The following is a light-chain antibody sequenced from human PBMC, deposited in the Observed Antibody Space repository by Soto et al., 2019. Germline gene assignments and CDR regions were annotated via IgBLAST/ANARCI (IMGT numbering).Light chain of an antibody. CDR2: LGS. Sequence: DIVMTQSPLSLPVTPGEPASISCRSSQSLLHTNGYTSLDWYLQRPGQSPHLLIYLGSNRASGVPDRFSGSGSGTDFTLKISSVEAEDVGVYYCMQALQTPPTFGQGTKVEIK. CDR3: MQALQTPPT. V-gene: IGKV2-28*01. J-gene: IGKJ1*01. CDR1: QSLLHTNGYTS.